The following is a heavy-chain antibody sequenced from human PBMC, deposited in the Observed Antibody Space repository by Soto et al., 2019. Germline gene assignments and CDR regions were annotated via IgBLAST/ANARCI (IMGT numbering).Heavy chain of an antibody. V-gene: IGHV1-8*01. CDR3: ARGPYYYYYMDV. CDR2: MNPNSGNT. J-gene: IGHJ6*03. CDR1: GYTFTSYD. Sequence: QVQLVQSGAEVKKPGASVKVSCKASGYTFTSYDINWVRQATGQGLEWMGWMNPNSGNTGYARNFQGRVNIDRNTSISTAYMELSSLRSEDTAVYYCARGPYYYYYMDVWGKGTTVTVSS.